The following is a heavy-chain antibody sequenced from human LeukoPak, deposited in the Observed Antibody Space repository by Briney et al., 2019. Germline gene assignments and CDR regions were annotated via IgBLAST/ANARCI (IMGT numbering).Heavy chain of an antibody. V-gene: IGHV4-4*02. CDR1: GGSISSSTNW. CDR2: IYHSGGT. D-gene: IGHD3-10*01. Sequence: PSETLSLTCAVSGGSISSSTNWWSWVRQPPGKGLEWIGEIYHSGGTNYNPSLKSRITISVDKSQNQFSLKVNSLTAADTAVYYCARHKEGIMVRGLITKKGRAYKWFDPWGQGTLVTVSS. CDR3: ARHKEGIMVRGLITKKGRAYKWFDP. J-gene: IGHJ5*02.